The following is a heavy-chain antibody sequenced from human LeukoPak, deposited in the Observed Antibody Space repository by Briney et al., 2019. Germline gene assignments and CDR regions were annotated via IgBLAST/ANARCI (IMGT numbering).Heavy chain of an antibody. CDR3: AELGITTIGGV. D-gene: IGHD3-10*02. CDR2: ISYDGSNK. V-gene: IGHV3-30*04. J-gene: IGHJ6*04. Sequence: PGGSLRLSCAASGFTFSSYAMPWVRQAPGKGLQWVAVISYDGSNKYYADSVKGRFTISRDNAKNSLYLQMNSLRAEDTAVYYCAELGITTIGGVWGKGTTVTISP. CDR1: GFTFSSYA.